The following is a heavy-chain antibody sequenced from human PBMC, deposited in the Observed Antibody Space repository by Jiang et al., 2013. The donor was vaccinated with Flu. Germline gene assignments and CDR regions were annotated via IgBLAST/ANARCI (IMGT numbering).Heavy chain of an antibody. Sequence: KPTQTLTLTCTFSGFSLSTSGMCVSWIRQPPGKALEWLARIDWDDDKYYSTSLKTRLTISKDTSKNQVVLTMTNMDPVDTATYYCARIPNHNHQQWLEPFDYWGQGTLVTVSS. CDR1: GFSLSTSGMC. V-gene: IGHV2-70*11. D-gene: IGHD6-19*01. CDR2: IDWDDDK. J-gene: IGHJ4*02. CDR3: ARIPNHNHQQWLEPFDY.